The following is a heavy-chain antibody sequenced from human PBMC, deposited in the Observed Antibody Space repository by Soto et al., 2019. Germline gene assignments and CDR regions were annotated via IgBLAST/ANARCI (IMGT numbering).Heavy chain of an antibody. CDR3: ARDIDRYGSGSSFDY. D-gene: IGHD3-10*01. V-gene: IGHV1-69*13. J-gene: IGHJ4*02. Sequence: ASVKVSWKASGGTFSSYAISWVRQAPGQGLEWMGGIIPIFGTANYAQKFQGRVTITADESTSTAYMELSSLRSEDTAVYYCARDIDRYGSGSSFDYWGQGTLVTVS. CDR1: GGTFSSYA. CDR2: IIPIFGTA.